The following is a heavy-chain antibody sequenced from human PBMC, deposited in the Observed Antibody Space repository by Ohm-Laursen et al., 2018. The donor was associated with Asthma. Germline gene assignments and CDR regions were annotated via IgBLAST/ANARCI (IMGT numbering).Heavy chain of an antibody. CDR3: ASGLSGYLNVY. CDR1: GGSFSGYY. J-gene: IGHJ4*02. Sequence: SQTLSLTCVVYGGSFSGYYWSWIRQPPGKGLEWIGEINHSGSTNYNPSLKSRVTISVDTSKDQFSLKLSSVTAADTAVYYCASGLSGYLNVYWGQGTLVTVSS. CDR2: INHSGST. D-gene: IGHD3-22*01. V-gene: IGHV4-34*01.